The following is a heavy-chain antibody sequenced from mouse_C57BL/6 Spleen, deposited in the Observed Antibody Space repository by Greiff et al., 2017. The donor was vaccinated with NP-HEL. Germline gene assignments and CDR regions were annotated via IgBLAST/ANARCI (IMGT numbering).Heavy chain of an antibody. CDR3: ASSYYSNYAWFAY. Sequence: QVQLKESGPGLVQPSQSLSITCTVSGFSLTSYGVHWVRQSPGKGLEWLGVIWSGGSTDYNAAFISRLSISKDNSKSQVFFKMNSLQADDTAIYYCASSYYSNYAWFAYWGQGTLVTVSA. V-gene: IGHV2-2*01. J-gene: IGHJ3*01. D-gene: IGHD2-5*01. CDR1: GFSLTSYG. CDR2: IWSGGST.